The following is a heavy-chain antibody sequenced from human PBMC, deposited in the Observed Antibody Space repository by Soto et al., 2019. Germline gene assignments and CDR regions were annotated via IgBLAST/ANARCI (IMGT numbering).Heavy chain of an antibody. CDR2: INPSSGSA. CDR1: GYTFTSFF. CDR3: ARDPLNQVPDAYDI. V-gene: IGHV1-46*01. Sequence: ASVKVSCEASGYTFTSFFMHCVRQAPGQGPEWMGIINPSSGSATYAQKFQGRVTLTRDTSTSTVYMDLSSLRSEDTAVYYCARDPLNQVPDAYDIWGQGTMVTVSS. J-gene: IGHJ3*02. D-gene: IGHD2-2*01.